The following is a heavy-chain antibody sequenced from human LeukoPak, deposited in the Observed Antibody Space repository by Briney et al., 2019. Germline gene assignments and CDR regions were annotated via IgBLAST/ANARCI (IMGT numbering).Heavy chain of an antibody. CDR2: IYPGDSDT. CDR3: ARHDSLRDFDWSPVWSPDY. V-gene: IGHV5-51*01. D-gene: IGHD3-9*01. CDR1: GYSFTSYW. Sequence: GESLKISCKGSGYSFTSYWIGWVRQMPGKGLEWMGIIYPGDSDTRYSPSFQGQVTISADKSISTAYLQWSSLKASDTAMYYCARHDSLRDFDWSPVWSPDYWGQGTLVTVSS. J-gene: IGHJ4*02.